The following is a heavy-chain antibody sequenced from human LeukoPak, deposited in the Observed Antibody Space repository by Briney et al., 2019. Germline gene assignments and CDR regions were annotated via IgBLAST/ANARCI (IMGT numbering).Heavy chain of an antibody. D-gene: IGHD1-1*01. J-gene: IGHJ4*02. Sequence: GGSLRLSCVASGFTFSGYGMHWVRQAPGKGLEWVAFIRYDGRIKSYADSVKGRFTISRDNSKNTMFLQMDSLRDEDTAVYYCVRDVDINNSPDWGPGVLVTVSS. CDR2: IRYDGRIK. CDR3: VRDVDINNSPD. V-gene: IGHV3-30*02. CDR1: GFTFSGYG.